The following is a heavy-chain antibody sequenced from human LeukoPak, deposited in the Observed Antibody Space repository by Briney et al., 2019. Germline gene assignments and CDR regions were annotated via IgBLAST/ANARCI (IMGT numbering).Heavy chain of an antibody. J-gene: IGHJ4*02. Sequence: GGSLRLSCAASGFTFDDYAMHWVRQAPGKGLEWGSLISGDGGSTYYADSVKGRFTISRDNSKTSLYLQMNSLRTEDTALYYCAKASGYCSGGSCYDYWGQGTLVTVSS. V-gene: IGHV3-43*02. D-gene: IGHD2-15*01. CDR2: ISGDGGST. CDR1: GFTFDDYA. CDR3: AKASGYCSGGSCYDY.